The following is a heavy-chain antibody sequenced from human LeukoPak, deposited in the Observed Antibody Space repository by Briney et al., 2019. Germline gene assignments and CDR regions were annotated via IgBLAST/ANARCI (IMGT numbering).Heavy chain of an antibody. CDR1: GFTFTMYW. D-gene: IGHD6-13*01. CDR3: AKDRIAAAGPDY. Sequence: QAGGSLRLSCAASGFTFTMYWMSWVRQAPGKGLEWVAIIKQDGSEKYYVDSVKGRFTISRDNAKNSLYLQMNSLRAEDTAVYYCAKDRIAAAGPDYWGQGTLVTVSS. J-gene: IGHJ4*02. V-gene: IGHV3-7*01. CDR2: IKQDGSEK.